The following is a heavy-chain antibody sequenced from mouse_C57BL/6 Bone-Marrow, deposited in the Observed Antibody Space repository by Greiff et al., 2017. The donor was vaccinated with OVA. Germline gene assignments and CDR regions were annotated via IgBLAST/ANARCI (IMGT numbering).Heavy chain of an antibody. V-gene: IGHV1-52*01. Sequence: QVQLKESGAELVRPGSSVKLSCKASGYTFTSYWMHWVKQRPIQGLEWIGNIDPSDSETHYNQKFKDKATLTVDKSSSTAYMQLSSLTSEDSAVYYCARGTGPFAYGGQGTLVTGSA. D-gene: IGHD3-3*01. CDR3: ARGTGPFAY. CDR2: IDPSDSET. J-gene: IGHJ3*01. CDR1: GYTFTSYW.